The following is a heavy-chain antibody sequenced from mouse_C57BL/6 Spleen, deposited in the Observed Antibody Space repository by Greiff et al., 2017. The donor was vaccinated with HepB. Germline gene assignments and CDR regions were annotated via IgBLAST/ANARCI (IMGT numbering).Heavy chain of an antibody. CDR2: ISSGSSTI. CDR3: ATFYGYEWAMDY. J-gene: IGHJ4*01. V-gene: IGHV5-17*01. CDR1: GFTFSDYG. D-gene: IGHD2-2*01. Sequence: EVQVVESGGGLVKPGGSLKLSCAASGFTFSDYGMHWVRQAPEKGLEWVAYISSGSSTIYYADTVKGRFTISRDNAKNTLFLQMTSLRSEDTAMYYCATFYGYEWAMDYWGQGTSVTVSS.